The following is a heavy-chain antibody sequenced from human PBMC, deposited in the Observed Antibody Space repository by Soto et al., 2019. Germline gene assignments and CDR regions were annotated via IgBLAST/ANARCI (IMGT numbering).Heavy chain of an antibody. CDR3: ARVERGTATTVVDAFDI. Sequence: VQLQQWGAGLLKPSETLSLTCAVYGGFVSSGSYYWSWIRQPPGKGLEWIGEMSHSGGTHFNPSLKRRVTISVDTSKNQFSLKMSSVTAADTALYFCARVERGTATTVVDAFDIWGPGTRVTVSS. D-gene: IGHD1-1*01. CDR1: GGFVSSGSYY. V-gene: IGHV4-34*01. CDR2: MSHSGGT. J-gene: IGHJ3*02.